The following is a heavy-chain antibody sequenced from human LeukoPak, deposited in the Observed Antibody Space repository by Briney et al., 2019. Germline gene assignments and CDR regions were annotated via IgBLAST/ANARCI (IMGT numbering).Heavy chain of an antibody. J-gene: IGHJ4*02. Sequence: PGGSLRLSCAASGFTFSNAWMSWVRQPPGKGLEWVANIKEDGRETHYVDSVKGRFTISRDNAKSSLYLQLNSLGVEDTAVYYCARDRGAYLFGSHSSWGQGPLVTVSS. CDR2: IKEDGRET. CDR3: ARDRGAYLFGSHSS. D-gene: IGHD5-18*01. CDR1: GFTFSNAW. V-gene: IGHV3-7*01.